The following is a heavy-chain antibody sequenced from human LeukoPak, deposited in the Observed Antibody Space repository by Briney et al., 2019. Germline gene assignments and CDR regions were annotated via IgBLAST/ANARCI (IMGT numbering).Heavy chain of an antibody. CDR1: GLTFDDYA. CDR2: ISWNSCSI. J-gene: IGHJ6*03. V-gene: IGHV3-9*01. Sequence: PGRSLRLSCAASGLTFDDYAMQWVRQAPGKGLEWVSGISWNSCSIGYADSVKGRFTISRDNAKNSLYLQMNSLRAEDTALYDCAKDVTADYYYEYMDVWGKGTTVTVSS. CDR3: AKDVTADYYYEYMDV. D-gene: IGHD1-14*01.